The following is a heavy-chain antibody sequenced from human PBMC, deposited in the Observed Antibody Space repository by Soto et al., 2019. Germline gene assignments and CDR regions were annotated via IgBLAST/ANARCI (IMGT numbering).Heavy chain of an antibody. D-gene: IGHD3-10*01. V-gene: IGHV1-46*03. Sequence: ASVKVSCKASGYTFTSYYMHWVRQAPGQGLEWMGIINPSGGSTSYAQKFQGRVTMTRDTSTSTVYMELSSLRSEDTAVYHCARARPSLILGDDYFDYWGQGTLVTVSS. J-gene: IGHJ4*02. CDR2: INPSGGST. CDR3: ARARPSLILGDDYFDY. CDR1: GYTFTSYY.